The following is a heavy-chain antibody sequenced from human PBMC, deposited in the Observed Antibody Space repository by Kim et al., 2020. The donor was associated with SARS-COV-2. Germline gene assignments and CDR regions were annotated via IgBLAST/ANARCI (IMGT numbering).Heavy chain of an antibody. J-gene: IGHJ6*02. CDR3: ARSSRGDYPYYYYYGMDV. CDR2: INTNTGNP. Sequence: ASVKVSCKASGYTFTSYAMNWVRQAPGQGLEWMGWINTNTGNPTYAQGFTGRFVFSLDTSVSTAYLQISSLKAEDTAVYYCARSSRGDYPYYYYYGMDVWGQGTTVTVSS. CDR1: GYTFTSYA. D-gene: IGHD4-17*01. V-gene: IGHV7-4-1*02.